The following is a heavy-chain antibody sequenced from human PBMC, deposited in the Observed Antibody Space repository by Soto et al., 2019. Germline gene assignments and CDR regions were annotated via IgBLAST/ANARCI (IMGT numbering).Heavy chain of an antibody. V-gene: IGHV4-59*11. CDR2: IYHSGST. D-gene: IGHD3-22*01. Sequence: XETVSLTCTVSGVSIRSHYWSWIRQPPGKGLEWIGYIYHSGSTNYNPSLKSRVTISVDTSKNQISLKLSSVTAADTAVYYCAQHSSGIHHGFDICGQGTMVTVSS. J-gene: IGHJ3*02. CDR3: AQHSSGIHHGFDI. CDR1: GVSIRSHY.